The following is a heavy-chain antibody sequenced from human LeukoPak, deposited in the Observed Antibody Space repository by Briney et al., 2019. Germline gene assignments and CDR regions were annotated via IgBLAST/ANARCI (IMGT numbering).Heavy chain of an antibody. CDR2: INRSGST. CDR3: ARGLIYYALE. V-gene: IGHV4-34*01. Sequence: PSETLSLTCAVSGGSSSVYYWRWIRQPPGKGLEWIGEINRSGSTNYSPFLKCRVTISVDTSKNQFCLKLSYVTAADTAVYYCARGLIYYALEWGQGTLVTVSS. D-gene: IGHD3-22*01. CDR1: GGSSSVYY. J-gene: IGHJ4*02.